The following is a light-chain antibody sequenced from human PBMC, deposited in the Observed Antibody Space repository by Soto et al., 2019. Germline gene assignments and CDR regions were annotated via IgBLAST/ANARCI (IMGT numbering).Light chain of an antibody. J-gene: IGKJ1*01. V-gene: IGKV3-20*01. CDR2: GAS. CDR3: QQYGSSPET. Sequence: IVFTQSPGTMSLSPWERSTISCMGSQSVSSNYLARYQQKPGHAPRLLIYGASSRATGIPDRFSGSGSGTDFTLTISRLAPEDFAVYYCQQYGSSPETFGQGTKV. CDR1: QSVSSNY.